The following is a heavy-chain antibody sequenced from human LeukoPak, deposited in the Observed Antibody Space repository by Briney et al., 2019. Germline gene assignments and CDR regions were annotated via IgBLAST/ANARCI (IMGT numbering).Heavy chain of an antibody. V-gene: IGHV1-8*01. J-gene: IGHJ4*02. CDR2: MNPNSGNT. CDR3: AREGKSELLTPFDY. CDR1: GYTFTSYD. D-gene: IGHD1-26*01. Sequence: ASVKVSCKASGYTFTSYDINWVRQATGQGLEWMGWMNPNSGNTGYAQKFQGRVTMTRNTSISTAYMELSSLRSEDTAVYYCAREGKSELLTPFDYWGQGTLATVSS.